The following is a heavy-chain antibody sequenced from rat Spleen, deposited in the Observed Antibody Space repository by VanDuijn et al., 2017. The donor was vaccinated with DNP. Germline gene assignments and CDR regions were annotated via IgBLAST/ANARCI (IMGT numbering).Heavy chain of an antibody. D-gene: IGHD1-4*01. CDR1: GFTFSNYG. Sequence: EVQLVESGGGLVQPGRSLKVSCAASGFTFSNYGMAWVRQAPKKGLEWVATISTSGGSTYYRDSVKGRFTISRDNAKSSLYLQMDSLRSEDTATYYCARWPGYNPPYAMDAWGQGTSVTVSS. V-gene: IGHV5S13*01. CDR3: ARWPGYNPPYAMDA. CDR2: ISTSGGST. J-gene: IGHJ4*01.